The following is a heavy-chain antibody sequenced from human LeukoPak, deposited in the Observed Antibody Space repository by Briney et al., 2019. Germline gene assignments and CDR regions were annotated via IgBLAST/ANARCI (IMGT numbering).Heavy chain of an antibody. D-gene: IGHD6-6*01. CDR3: ATSPGLGYSSSLTGVDY. CDR1: GFTFSSYG. CDR2: ISHDGSNK. Sequence: PGGSLRLSCGASGFTFSSYGMHWVRQAPGKGLGWVAVISHDGSNKYYADSVKGRFTISRDNSKNTLYLQMNSLRAEDTAVYYCATSPGLGYSSSLTGVDYWGQGTLVTVSS. J-gene: IGHJ4*02. V-gene: IGHV3-30*12.